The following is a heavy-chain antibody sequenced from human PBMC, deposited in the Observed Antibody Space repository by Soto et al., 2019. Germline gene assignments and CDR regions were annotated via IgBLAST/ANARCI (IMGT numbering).Heavy chain of an antibody. CDR2: ISSSGTTI. D-gene: IGHD3-3*01. CDR1: GFTFSDHY. J-gene: IGHJ4*02. CDR3: ARVGDMAYKD. V-gene: IGHV3-11*01. Sequence: QVQLVEAGGGLVKPGGSLRLSCAASGFTFSDHYMTWIRQAPGKGLEWVSYISSSGTTIYYAESVRGRFTISRDNAKNSLYWQKNSLRVEDTALYYCARVGDMAYKDWGQGTLVTVSS.